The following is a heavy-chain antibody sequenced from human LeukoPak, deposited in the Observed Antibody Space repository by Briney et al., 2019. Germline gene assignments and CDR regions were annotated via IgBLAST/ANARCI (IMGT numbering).Heavy chain of an antibody. CDR3: ARSSDEYYFDY. J-gene: IGHJ4*02. Sequence: GGSLRLSCAASGFTFSSFAMSWVRQAPGKGLEWVSGISGSGGTTYSAASVEGRFTISRDNSKNTLFLQMNSLRAEDTAVYYCARSSDEYYFDYWGQGTLVTVSS. V-gene: IGHV3-23*01. CDR1: GFTFSSFA. D-gene: IGHD3-22*01. CDR2: ISGSGGTT.